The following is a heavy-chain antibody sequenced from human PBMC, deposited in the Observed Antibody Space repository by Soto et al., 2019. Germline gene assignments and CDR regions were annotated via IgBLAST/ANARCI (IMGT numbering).Heavy chain of an antibody. CDR2: IHYSGNT. CDR1: GGSISSGDYY. V-gene: IGHV4-30-4*01. J-gene: IGHJ5*02. D-gene: IGHD3-10*01. Sequence: QVQLQESGPGLVKPSQTLSLTCTVSGGSISSGDYYWNWIRQPPGKGLEWIGYIHYSGNTYYSPSLQMRVTISLDTSKKQSSLKLTSVTAADTAVYYCASLPGSASWFDPWGQGTLVTVSS. CDR3: ASLPGSASWFDP.